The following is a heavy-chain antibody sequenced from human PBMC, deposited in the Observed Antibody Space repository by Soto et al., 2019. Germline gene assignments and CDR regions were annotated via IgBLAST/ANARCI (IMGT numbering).Heavy chain of an antibody. CDR2: IYWDDDK. J-gene: IGHJ4*02. D-gene: IGHD2-15*01. V-gene: IGHV2-5*02. CDR3: AHLVVAVITYYFDS. CDR1: GFSLSTSGVG. Sequence: QITLKESGPTLVKPTQTLTLTCTFSGFSLSTSGVGVGWIRQPPGKALEWLTFIYWDDDKRNSPFLKSRLTITKDTSKNPVVLTMTNMDPVDTATYYCAHLVVAVITYYFDSWGQGTLVTVSS.